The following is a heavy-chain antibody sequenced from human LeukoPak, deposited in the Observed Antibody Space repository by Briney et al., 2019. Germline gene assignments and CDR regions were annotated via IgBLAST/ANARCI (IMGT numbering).Heavy chain of an antibody. D-gene: IGHD2-2*02. V-gene: IGHV1-18*01. J-gene: IGHJ4*02. CDR1: GGTFSSYA. Sequence: GASVKVSCKASGGTFSSYAISWVRQAPGQGLEWMGWISAYNGNTNYAQNFQGRVTMTTDTSTSTAYMELRSLISDDTAVYYCARGYCSSTSCDTEFDYWGQGTLVTVSS. CDR3: ARGYCSSTSCDTEFDY. CDR2: ISAYNGNT.